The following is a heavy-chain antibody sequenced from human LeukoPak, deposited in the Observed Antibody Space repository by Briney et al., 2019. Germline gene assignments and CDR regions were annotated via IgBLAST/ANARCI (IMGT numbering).Heavy chain of an antibody. CDR1: GFTFSGFA. D-gene: IGHD3-16*01. Sequence: GGSLRLSCAASGFTFSGFAMSWIRRAPGKGLEWVSSISRSGESTFYADSVRGRFTISRDNSKNTVSLQMESLRAEDTALYYCAKDYAVGSIDYWGQGTLVTVSS. J-gene: IGHJ4*02. V-gene: IGHV3-23*01. CDR2: ISRSGEST. CDR3: AKDYAVGSIDY.